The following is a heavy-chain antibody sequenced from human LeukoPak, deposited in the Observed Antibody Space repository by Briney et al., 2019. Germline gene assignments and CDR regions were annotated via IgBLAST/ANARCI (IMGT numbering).Heavy chain of an antibody. CDR2: LSLGEVA. Sequence: SETLSLTCTVSGGSISSYYWSWIRQPPGKGLEWIGYLSLGEVAFYNPSLESRLTTSADTSKNQFSLKLSSVTAADTAVYYCARHVRSSSWYVSVHAFDIWGQGTMVTVSS. CDR3: ARHVRSSSWYVSVHAFDI. CDR1: GGSISSYY. V-gene: IGHV4-59*08. D-gene: IGHD6-13*01. J-gene: IGHJ3*02.